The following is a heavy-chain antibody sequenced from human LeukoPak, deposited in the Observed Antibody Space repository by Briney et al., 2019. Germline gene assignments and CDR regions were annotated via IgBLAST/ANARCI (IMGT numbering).Heavy chain of an antibody. V-gene: IGHV3-7*01. CDR2: INLEGSQK. J-gene: IGHJ4*02. CDR1: GFTFFNYW. Sequence: GGSLRLSCAASGFTFFNYWMSWVRQAPGKGLEWVANINLEGSQKYYVDSLKGRFTISRDNANNLLYLQMNSLRAEDTAVYYCARDADYANPRHDYWGQGTLVAVSS. CDR3: ARDADYANPRHDY. D-gene: IGHD4/OR15-4a*01.